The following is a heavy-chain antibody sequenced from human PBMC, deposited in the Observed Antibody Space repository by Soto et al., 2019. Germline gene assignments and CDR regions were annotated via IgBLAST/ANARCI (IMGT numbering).Heavy chain of an antibody. CDR2: IDPDDSHT. V-gene: IGHV5-10-1*03. D-gene: IGHD6-19*01. J-gene: IGHJ3*01. Sequence: EVQLVQSGAEVKNPGESLRISCQGSGYSFTKFWISWVRQMPGQGLEWMGKIDPDDSHTDYSPSFQGHVTLSGDKSISSVYLEWSSQKATDSGTYYCARHGAVASDIEVTGSDAFNVWGQGTVVTVSS. CDR3: ARHGAVASDIEVTGSDAFNV. CDR1: GYSFTKFW.